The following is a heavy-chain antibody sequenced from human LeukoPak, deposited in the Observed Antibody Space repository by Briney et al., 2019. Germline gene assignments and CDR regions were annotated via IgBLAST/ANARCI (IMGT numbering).Heavy chain of an antibody. D-gene: IGHD3-3*01. V-gene: IGHV3-7*01. CDR1: GFTFSSCW. Sequence: GGSLRLSCAASGFTFSSCWMTWVRQAPGKGLEWVANIKQDGSEKYYVDSVKGRFTISRDNAKNSLYLQMNSLRAEDTAVYYCARDGSYYDFWSGRHYYYYYMDVWGKGTTVTVSS. J-gene: IGHJ6*03. CDR3: ARDGSYYDFWSGRHYYYYYMDV. CDR2: IKQDGSEK.